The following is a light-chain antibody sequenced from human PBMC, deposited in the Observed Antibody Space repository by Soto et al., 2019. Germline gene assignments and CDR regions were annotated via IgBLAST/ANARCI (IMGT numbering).Light chain of an antibody. V-gene: IGKV3-15*01. CDR2: GAS. CDR3: QQYNNWPPWT. Sequence: EIVMTQSPATLSVSPGERATLSCRASQSVSNNFAWYQQKPGQAPRLLIYGASTRATGIPVRFSGSGSGTDFTLTISSLQSEDFAVYYCQQYNNWPPWTFGQGTKVEIK. J-gene: IGKJ1*01. CDR1: QSVSNN.